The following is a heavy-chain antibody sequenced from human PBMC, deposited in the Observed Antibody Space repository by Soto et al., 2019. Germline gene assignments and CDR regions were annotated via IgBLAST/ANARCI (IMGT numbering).Heavy chain of an antibody. V-gene: IGHV4-59*11. CDR1: GASINSHY. CDR2: IYFSGST. Sequence: QVQLQESGPGLVKPSETLSLTCTVSGASINSHYWTWIRQPPGKGLEWIGSIYFSGSTNYNPSLKGRVSISVDRAKSQFSLSLTSVTAADTAMHYCARELSYGMDVWGQGTTVIVSS. J-gene: IGHJ6*02. CDR3: ARELSYGMDV.